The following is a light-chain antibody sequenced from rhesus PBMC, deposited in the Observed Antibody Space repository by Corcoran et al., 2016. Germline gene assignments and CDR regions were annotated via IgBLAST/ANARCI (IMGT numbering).Light chain of an antibody. J-gene: IGKJ2*01. CDR1: QSISCW. CDR2: KAA. V-gene: IGKV1-22*01. Sequence: DIQMTQSPSSLSASVGDTVTITCRASQSISCWLAWYQQKPGKAPKLLSYKAATLQSGVPSRFSGSGSGTYFTLTIISRPSEDFATYYCHQYSSSLYSFGQGTKVEIK. CDR3: HQYSSSLYS.